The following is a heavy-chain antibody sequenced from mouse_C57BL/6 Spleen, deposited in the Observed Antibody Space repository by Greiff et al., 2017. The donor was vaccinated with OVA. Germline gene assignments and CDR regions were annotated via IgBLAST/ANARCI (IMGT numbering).Heavy chain of an antibody. Sequence: DVKLVESGPGLVKPSQSLSLTCSVTGYSITSGYYWNWIRQFPGNKLEWMGYISYDGSNNYNPSLKNRISITRDTSKNQFFLKLNSVTTEDTATYYCARGESITTVVHWYFDVWGTGTTVTVSS. V-gene: IGHV3-6*01. D-gene: IGHD1-1*01. J-gene: IGHJ1*03. CDR2: ISYDGSN. CDR3: ARGESITTVVHWYFDV. CDR1: GYSITSGYY.